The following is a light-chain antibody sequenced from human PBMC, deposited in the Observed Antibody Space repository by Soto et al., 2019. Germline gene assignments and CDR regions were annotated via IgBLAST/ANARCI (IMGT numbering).Light chain of an antibody. V-gene: IGKV3-15*01. CDR3: RQYNNWPPYT. CDR1: QSVSNN. Sequence: EIVLTQSPATLSVSPGERATLSCRASQSVSNNIAWYQQKPGQAPTLLIHGTSTRASGLPARFSGSRSGTEFTLTISSLQPEDFPLHYCRQYNNWPPYTFGQGTKLEIK. J-gene: IGKJ2*01. CDR2: GTS.